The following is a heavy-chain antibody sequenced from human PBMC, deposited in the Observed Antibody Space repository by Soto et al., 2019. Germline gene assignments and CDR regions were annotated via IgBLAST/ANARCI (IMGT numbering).Heavy chain of an antibody. CDR2: IKQDGSEK. Sequence: GGSLRLSCAASGFTFSSYWMSWVRQAPGKVLEWVANIKQDGSEKDYVDSVKGRFTISRDNAKNSLYLQMNSLRAEDTAVYYCARDLRDPYYYGSGSYPYYYYYGMDVWGQGTTVTVSS. D-gene: IGHD3-10*01. J-gene: IGHJ6*02. V-gene: IGHV3-7*01. CDR1: GFTFSSYW. CDR3: ARDLRDPYYYGSGSYPYYYYYGMDV.